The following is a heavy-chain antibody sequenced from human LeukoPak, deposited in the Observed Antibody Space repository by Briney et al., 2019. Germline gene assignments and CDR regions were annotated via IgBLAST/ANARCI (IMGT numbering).Heavy chain of an antibody. Sequence: SQTLSLTCTVSGGSISSGDYYWSWIRQPPGKGLEWIGYIYYNGNTYYNPSLKSRVTMSLDTSKNQIFLKLSSVAAADTAVYYCARERSGSYPFDYWGQGTLVTVSS. CDR2: IYYNGNT. D-gene: IGHD1-26*01. CDR1: GGSISSGDYY. J-gene: IGHJ4*02. V-gene: IGHV4-30-4*08. CDR3: ARERSGSYPFDY.